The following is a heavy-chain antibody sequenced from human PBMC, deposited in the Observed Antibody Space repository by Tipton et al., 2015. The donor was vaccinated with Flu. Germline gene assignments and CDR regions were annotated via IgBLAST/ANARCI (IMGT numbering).Heavy chain of an antibody. J-gene: IGHJ3*02. D-gene: IGHD5-12*01. Sequence: SLRLSCAASGFTFSSYEMNWVRQAPGKGLEWVSYISSSGSTIYYADTVKGRLTISRDNAKNSLYLQMNSLRAEDTAVYYCARDKGRYSGYADAFDIWGQGTMVPVSS. CDR2: ISSSGSTI. V-gene: IGHV3-48*03. CDR1: GFTFSSYE. CDR3: ARDKGRYSGYADAFDI.